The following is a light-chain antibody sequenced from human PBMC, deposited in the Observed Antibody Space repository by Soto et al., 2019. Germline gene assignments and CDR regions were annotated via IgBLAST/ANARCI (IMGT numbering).Light chain of an antibody. V-gene: IGKV1-5*01. CDR1: PSISSW. J-gene: IGKJ1*01. Sequence: DIQMTQSPSTLSASVGDRVTITCRASPSISSWLAWYQQKPGKAPKLLIYDASSLEGGVPSRFSGSGSGTEFTLTISSLQPDDFATYYCQQYNSYPWTFGQGTKVEIK. CDR3: QQYNSYPWT. CDR2: DAS.